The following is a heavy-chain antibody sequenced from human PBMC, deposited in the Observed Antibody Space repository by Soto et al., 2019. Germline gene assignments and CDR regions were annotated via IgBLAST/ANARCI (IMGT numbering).Heavy chain of an antibody. V-gene: IGHV3-64*01. CDR3: ARDYCSSTSCPIGSVDV. Sequence: EVQLVESEGGLVQPGGSLRLSCAASGFTFSSYAMHWVRQAPGKGLEYVSAISSNGGSTYYANSVKGRFTISRDNYKNTLYLQMGSLRAEDMAVYYCARDYCSSTSCPIGSVDVWGKGTTVTVSS. CDR1: GFTFSSYA. D-gene: IGHD2-2*01. J-gene: IGHJ6*04. CDR2: ISSNGGST.